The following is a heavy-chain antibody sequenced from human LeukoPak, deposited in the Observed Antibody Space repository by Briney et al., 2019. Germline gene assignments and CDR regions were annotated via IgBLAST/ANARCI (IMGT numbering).Heavy chain of an antibody. CDR1: GFTFSSYW. CDR2: IKQDGSEK. V-gene: IGHV3-7*03. Sequence: GGSLRLSCAASGFTFSSYWMSWVRQAPGKGLEWVANIKQDGSEKYYVDSVKGRFTISRDNAKNSLYLQMNSLRAEDTAVYYCARARTRGYGGYGEGYWGQGTLVTVSS. J-gene: IGHJ4*02. CDR3: ARARTRGYGGYGEGY. D-gene: IGHD5-12*01.